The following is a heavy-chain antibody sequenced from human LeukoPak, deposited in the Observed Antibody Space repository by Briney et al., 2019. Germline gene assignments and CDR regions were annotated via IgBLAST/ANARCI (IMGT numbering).Heavy chain of an antibody. Sequence: PSETLSLTCTVSGGSISSYYWSWIRQPPGKGLEWIGYIYYSGSTNYNPSLKSRVTISVDTSKNQFSLKLSSVTAADTAVYYCARDPGYYDILTGYYRGNYFDYWGQGTLVTVSS. V-gene: IGHV4-59*01. D-gene: IGHD3-9*01. CDR2: IYYSGST. CDR3: ARDPGYYDILTGYYRGNYFDY. CDR1: GGSISSYY. J-gene: IGHJ4*02.